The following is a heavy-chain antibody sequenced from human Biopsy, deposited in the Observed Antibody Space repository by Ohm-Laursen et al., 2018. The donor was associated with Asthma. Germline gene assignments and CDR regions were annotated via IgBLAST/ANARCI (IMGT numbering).Heavy chain of an antibody. J-gene: IGHJ4*02. Sequence: ETLSLTCSVSGASIRSVGYYWSWVRQAPGKGPEWVAAIGVAGTPYYAEFVKGRFTISRDKSENTLYLQMNSLRAEDTAVYYCAKDERAYYGSDSKYMQPVPLDDWGQGAQVTVSS. D-gene: IGHD2-21*01. CDR3: AKDERAYYGSDSKYMQPVPLDD. CDR1: GASIRSVGYY. CDR2: IGVAGTP. V-gene: IGHV3-53*01.